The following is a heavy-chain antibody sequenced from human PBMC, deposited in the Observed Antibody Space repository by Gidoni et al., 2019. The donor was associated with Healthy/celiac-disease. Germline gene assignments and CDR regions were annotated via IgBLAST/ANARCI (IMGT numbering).Heavy chain of an antibody. J-gene: IGHJ4*02. D-gene: IGHD3-3*01. V-gene: IGHV4-30-4*01. Sequence: QVQLQESGPGLVKPSQTLSLTCTVSGGSISSGDYYWSWIRQPPGKGLEWIGYIYYSGSTYYNPSLKSRVTISVDTSKNQFSLKLSSVTAADTAVYYCARGTYDFWSGYYSYYFDYWGQGTLVTVSS. CDR2: IYYSGST. CDR1: GGSISSGDYY. CDR3: ARGTYDFWSGYYSYYFDY.